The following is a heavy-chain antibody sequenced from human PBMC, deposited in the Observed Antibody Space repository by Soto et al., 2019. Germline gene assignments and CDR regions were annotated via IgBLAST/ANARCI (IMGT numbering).Heavy chain of an antibody. CDR1: GGSISSGGYY. CDR3: ARSFGVAAAGPFDY. CDR2: IYYRGST. Sequence: QVQLQESGPGLVKPSQTLSLTCTVSGGSISSGGYYWSWIRQHPGKGLEWIGYIYYRGSTYYNPSRKSRVTISVDTSKNQFALKLSSVTAADTAVYYWARSFGVAAAGPFDYWGQGTLVTVSS. J-gene: IGHJ4*02. V-gene: IGHV4-31*03. D-gene: IGHD6-13*01.